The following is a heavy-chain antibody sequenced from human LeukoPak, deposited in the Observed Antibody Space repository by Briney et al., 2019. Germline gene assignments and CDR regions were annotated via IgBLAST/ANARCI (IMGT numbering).Heavy chain of an antibody. J-gene: IGHJ5*02. CDR1: GGTFSSYA. D-gene: IGHD1-26*01. Sequence: GASVKVSCKASGGTFSSYAISWVRQAPGQGLEWMGGIIPIFGTANYAQKFQGRVTITADKSTSTAYMELSSLRSEDTAVYYCARGGYEVGANSWFDPWGQGTLVTVSS. CDR2: IIPIFGTA. CDR3: ARGGYEVGANSWFDP. V-gene: IGHV1-69*06.